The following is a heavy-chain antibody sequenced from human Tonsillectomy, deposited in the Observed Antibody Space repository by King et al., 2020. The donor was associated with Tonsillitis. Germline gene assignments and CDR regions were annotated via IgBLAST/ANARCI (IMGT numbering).Heavy chain of an antibody. V-gene: IGHV3-23*04. Sequence: VQLVESGGGLVQPGGSLRLSCAASGFTFSTYAMSWVRQVPGKGLEWGSAISCSGSRPYYADSVGGRFTISRDNSKNTLYLEMNSLRAEDTAVYNCAKAMGYSYLYYFDYWGQGTLVTVSS. CDR2: ISCSGSRP. CDR1: GFTFSTYA. J-gene: IGHJ4*02. CDR3: AKAMGYSYLYYFDY. D-gene: IGHD5-18*01.